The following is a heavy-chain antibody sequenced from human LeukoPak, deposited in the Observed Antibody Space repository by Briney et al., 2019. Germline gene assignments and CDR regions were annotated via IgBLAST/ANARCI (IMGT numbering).Heavy chain of an antibody. CDR1: GFTFSSYS. V-gene: IGHV3-20*04. D-gene: IGHD5-12*01. CDR3: ARKAATIHNPYYFDY. J-gene: IGHJ4*02. Sequence: GGSLRLSCAASGFTFSSYSMNWVRQAPGKGLEWVSGINWNGGSTGYADSVKGRFTISRDNAKNSLYLQMSSLRAEDTALYYCARKAATIHNPYYFDYWGQGTLVTVSS. CDR2: INWNGGST.